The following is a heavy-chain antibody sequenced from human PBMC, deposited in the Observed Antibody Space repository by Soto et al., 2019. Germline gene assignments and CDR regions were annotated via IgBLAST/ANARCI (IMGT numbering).Heavy chain of an antibody. V-gene: IGHV3-23*01. CDR1: GFTFSSYA. CDR2: ISGSGGST. J-gene: IGHJ6*02. CDR3: AKDGGYCSSTSCSYYYYGMDV. Sequence: GGSLRLSCAASGFTFSSYAMSWVRQAPGKGLEWVSAISGSGGSTYYADSVKGRFTISRDNSKNTLYLQMNSLRAEDTAVYYCAKDGGYCSSTSCSYYYYGMDVWGQGTTVIVSS. D-gene: IGHD2-2*01.